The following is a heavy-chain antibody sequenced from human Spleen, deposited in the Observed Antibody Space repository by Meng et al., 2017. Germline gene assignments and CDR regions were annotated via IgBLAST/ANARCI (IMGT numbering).Heavy chain of an antibody. CDR1: GGSFSGYY. CDR3: ARDGIAAAGNLYYFDY. J-gene: IGHJ4*02. CDR2: ISSSSSYI. Sequence: GGSLRLSCAVYGGSFSGYYWSWVRQAPGKGLEWVSFISSSSSYIYSADSVKGRFTISRDNAKNSLFLQMNSLRAEDTAVYYCARDGIAAAGNLYYFDYWGQGTLVTVSS. V-gene: IGHV3-21*01. D-gene: IGHD6-13*01.